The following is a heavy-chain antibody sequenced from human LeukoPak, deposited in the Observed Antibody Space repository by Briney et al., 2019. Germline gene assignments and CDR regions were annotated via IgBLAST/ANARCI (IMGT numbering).Heavy chain of an antibody. CDR3: ARDCSSSAFDI. Sequence: GGSLRLSCAASGFXFNIYTITWVRQAPGKGLQWVSSIGSSSRYIYYADSVKGRFTISRDNDKNSVYLQMNSLRAEDTAVYYCARDCSSSAFDIWGQGTMVTVSS. CDR1: GFXFNIYT. V-gene: IGHV3-21*01. D-gene: IGHD2-15*01. J-gene: IGHJ3*02. CDR2: IGSSSRYI.